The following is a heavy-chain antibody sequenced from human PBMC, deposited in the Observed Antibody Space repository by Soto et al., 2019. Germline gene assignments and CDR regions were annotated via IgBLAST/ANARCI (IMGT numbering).Heavy chain of an antibody. D-gene: IGHD1-1*01. CDR2: ISYDGNNK. V-gene: IGHV3-30*18. Sequence: QVQLVESGGGVVQPGRSLRLSCAASGFTFSSYGLHWVRQAPGKGLEWVAVISYDGNNKYYADSVKSRFTISRDNSKNTLYLQMNSLRAEVTAVYYCAKSVYNWNDGFFDYWGQGTLVTVSS. J-gene: IGHJ4*02. CDR3: AKSVYNWNDGFFDY. CDR1: GFTFSSYG.